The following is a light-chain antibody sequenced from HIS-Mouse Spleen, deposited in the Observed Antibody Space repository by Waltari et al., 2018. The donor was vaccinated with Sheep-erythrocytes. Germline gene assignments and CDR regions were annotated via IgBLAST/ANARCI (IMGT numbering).Light chain of an antibody. J-gene: IGLJ3*02. CDR2: EGS. CDR1: SSAVGSYNL. CDR3: CSYAGSYTFWV. V-gene: IGLV2-23*03. Sequence: QSALTQPASVSGSPGQSITISCTGTSSAVGSYNLVSWYQQHPGKAPKLMIYEGSKRPSGVSNRFSGSKSGNTASLTISGLQTEDEADYYCCSYAGSYTFWVFGGGTKLTVL.